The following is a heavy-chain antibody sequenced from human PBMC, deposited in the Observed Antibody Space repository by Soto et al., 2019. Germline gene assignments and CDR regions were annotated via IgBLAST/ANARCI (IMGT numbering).Heavy chain of an antibody. V-gene: IGHV4-30-4*01. CDR3: ARQSIRSAGCFDP. CDR1: GDSISSADYY. Sequence: PSETLSLTCTVSGDSISSADYYWSWIRQPPGKGLECIGYIYYTGNTHYNPSLKSRVTISVDTSKNQFSLKLNSVTAADTAVYFCARQSIRSAGCFDPWGQGTLVTVSS. J-gene: IGHJ5*02. CDR2: IYYTGNT. D-gene: IGHD3-3*02.